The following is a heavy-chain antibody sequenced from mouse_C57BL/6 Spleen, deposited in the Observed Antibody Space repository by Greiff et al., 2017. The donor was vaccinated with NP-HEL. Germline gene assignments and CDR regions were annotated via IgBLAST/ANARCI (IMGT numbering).Heavy chain of an antibody. CDR2: IDPEDGET. CDR3: AEYSNYAMDY. V-gene: IGHV14-2*01. Sequence: VQLQQSGAELVKPGASVKLSCTASGFNIKDYYMHWVKQRTEQGLEWIGRIDPEDGETTSAPKFQGKATITADTSANTAYLQLSSLTSEDTAVYYCAEYSNYAMDYWGQGTSVTVSS. CDR1: GFNIKDYY. D-gene: IGHD2-5*01. J-gene: IGHJ4*01.